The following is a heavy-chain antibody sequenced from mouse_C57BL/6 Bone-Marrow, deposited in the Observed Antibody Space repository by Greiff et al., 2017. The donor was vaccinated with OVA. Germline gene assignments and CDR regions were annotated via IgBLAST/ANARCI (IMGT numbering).Heavy chain of an antibody. CDR3: TPLWTRFAY. Sequence: EVKVVESGAELVRPGASVKLSCTASGFNIKDDYMHWVKQRPEQGLEWIGWIDPENGDTEYASKFQGKATITADTSSNTAYLQLSSLTSEDTAVYYCTPLWTRFAYWGQGTLVTVSA. D-gene: IGHD1-1*02. CDR2: IDPENGDT. V-gene: IGHV14-4*01. CDR1: GFNIKDDY. J-gene: IGHJ3*01.